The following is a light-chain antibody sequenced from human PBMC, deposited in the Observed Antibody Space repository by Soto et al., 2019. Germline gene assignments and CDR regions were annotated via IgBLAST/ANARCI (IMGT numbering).Light chain of an antibody. Sequence: EIVMTQSPATLSVSPGERATLSCRASQSVSNNLAWYQKKPGQAPRLLIYGASTRATGIPARFSGSGSGTEVTLTISSLQSEDFALYYCQQYNNWWTFGQGTRVDI. V-gene: IGKV3-15*01. CDR1: QSVSNN. J-gene: IGKJ1*01. CDR2: GAS. CDR3: QQYNNWWT.